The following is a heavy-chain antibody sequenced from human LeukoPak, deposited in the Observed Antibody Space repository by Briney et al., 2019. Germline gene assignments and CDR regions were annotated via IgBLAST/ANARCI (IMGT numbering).Heavy chain of an antibody. D-gene: IGHD3-22*01. V-gene: IGHV4-30-4*01. CDR1: GGSISSGDYY. CDR2: IYYSGST. J-gene: IGHJ5*02. Sequence: KPSETLSLTCTVSGGSISSGDYYWSWIRQPPGKGLEWIGYIYYSGSTYYNPSLKSRVTISVDTSKNQFSLKLSSVTAADTAVYYCARERPPGISAYEAPWFDPWGQGTLVTVSS. CDR3: ARERPPGISAYEAPWFDP.